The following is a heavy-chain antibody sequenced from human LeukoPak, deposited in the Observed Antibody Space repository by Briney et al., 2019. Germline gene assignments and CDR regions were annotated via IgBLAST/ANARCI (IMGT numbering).Heavy chain of an antibody. V-gene: IGHV3-23*01. Sequence: GGTLRRSCAASGFTFSTYDRSWVRQAPGKGLEWVSAISGSGGSTFYADSVKGRFTISRDNSKNTLYLQMNSLRAEDTAIYYCAKERGGEFDYWGPRTLVTVSS. D-gene: IGHD2-21*01. CDR2: ISGSGGST. J-gene: IGHJ4*02. CDR1: GFTFSTYD. CDR3: AKERGGEFDY.